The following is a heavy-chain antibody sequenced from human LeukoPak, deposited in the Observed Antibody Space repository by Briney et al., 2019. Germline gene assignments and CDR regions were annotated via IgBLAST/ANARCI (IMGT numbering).Heavy chain of an antibody. Sequence: ASVKVSCKASGGTFSSYAISWVRQAPGKGLEWVSSISSSSSYIYSADSVKGRFTISRHNAKNSLYLQMNSLRAEDTAVYYCARTKDTPMVLFSAFDIWGQGTMVTVSS. J-gene: IGHJ3*02. CDR1: GGTFSSYA. V-gene: IGHV3-21*01. CDR2: ISSSSSYI. CDR3: ARTKDTPMVLFSAFDI. D-gene: IGHD5-18*01.